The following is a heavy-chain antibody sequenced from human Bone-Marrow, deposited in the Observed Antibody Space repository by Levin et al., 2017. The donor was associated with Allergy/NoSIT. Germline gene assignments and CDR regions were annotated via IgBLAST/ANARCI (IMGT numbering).Heavy chain of an antibody. CDR1: GSSISSGDNY. D-gene: IGHD2-15*01. J-gene: IGHJ4*02. CDR3: ARQDSASWFDY. V-gene: IGHV4-30-4*01. CDR2: IYYSGST. Sequence: SQTLSLTCTVSGSSISSGDNYWSWIRQPPGKGLEWIGYIYYSGSTYYNPSLKSRVTISVDPSKNQFSLKLSSVTAADTAVYYCARQDSASWFDYWGQGTLVTVSS.